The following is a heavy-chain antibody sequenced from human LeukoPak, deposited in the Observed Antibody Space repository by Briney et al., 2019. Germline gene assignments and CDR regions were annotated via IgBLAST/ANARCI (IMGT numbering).Heavy chain of an antibody. J-gene: IGHJ4*02. D-gene: IGHD5-18*01. V-gene: IGHV3-23*01. CDR3: AKDWDTAMAMEFDY. CDR1: GFTFSGYA. CDR2: ISGGGST. Sequence: GGSLRLSCAASGFTFSGYAMSWVRQAPGKGLEWVSAISGGGSTYYADSVKGRFTISRDNSKNTLYLQMNSLRAEDTAVYYCAKDWDTAMAMEFDYWGQGTLVTVSS.